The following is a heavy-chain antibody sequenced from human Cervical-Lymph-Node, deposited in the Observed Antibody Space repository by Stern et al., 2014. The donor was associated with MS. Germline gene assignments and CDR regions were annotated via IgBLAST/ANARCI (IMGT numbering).Heavy chain of an antibody. V-gene: IGHV3-21*01. Sequence: EVQLVESGGGLVKPGESLRLSCDASGFTFSHYSINWVRQAPGKGLEWISSFSNNSTHTYYANSEEGRFTTSRDSAKDSVSLHMVSLRAGDTAVYYCARARVGDYARSPHLDSWGQGTLVTVSS. J-gene: IGHJ4*02. CDR3: ARARVGDYARSPHLDS. CDR1: GFTFSHYS. D-gene: IGHD4-17*01. CDR2: FSNNSTHT.